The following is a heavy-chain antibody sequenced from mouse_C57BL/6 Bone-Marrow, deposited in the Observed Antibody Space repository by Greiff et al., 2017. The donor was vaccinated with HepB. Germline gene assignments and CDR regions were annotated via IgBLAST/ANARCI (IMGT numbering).Heavy chain of an antibody. Sequence: QVQLQQSGAELVRPGTSVKVSCKASGYAFTNYLIEWVKQRPGQGLEWIGVINPGGGGTNYNEKFKGKATLTADKSSSTAYMQLSSLTSEDSAVYFCARFRDGYYVGYFDVWGTGTTVTVSS. CDR2: INPGGGGT. D-gene: IGHD2-3*01. CDR1: GYAFTNYL. CDR3: ARFRDGYYVGYFDV. J-gene: IGHJ1*03. V-gene: IGHV1-54*01.